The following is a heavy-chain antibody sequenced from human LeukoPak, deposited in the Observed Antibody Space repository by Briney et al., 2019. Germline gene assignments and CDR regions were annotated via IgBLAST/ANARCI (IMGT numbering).Heavy chain of an antibody. V-gene: IGHV1-46*01. D-gene: IGHD4-17*01. CDR1: GYTFTSYY. CDR3: ARVSDPDDYGDYEGNFDY. CDR2: INPSGGST. Sequence: ASVKVSCKASGYTFTSYYMHWVRQAPGQGLEWMGIINPSGGSTSYAQKFQGRVTMTRDTSTSTVYMELSRLRSDDTAVYYCARVSDPDDYGDYEGNFDYWGQGTLVTVSS. J-gene: IGHJ4*02.